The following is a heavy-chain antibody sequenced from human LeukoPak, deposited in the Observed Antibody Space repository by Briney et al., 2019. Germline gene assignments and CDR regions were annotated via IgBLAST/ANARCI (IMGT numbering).Heavy chain of an antibody. V-gene: IGHV3-21*01. D-gene: IGHD6-19*01. CDR3: ARDLGHSSGWEGGYYFDY. CDR1: GFTFSSYS. J-gene: IGHJ4*02. Sequence: GGSLRLSCAASGFTFSSYSMNWVRQAPGKGLEWVSSISSSSYIYYADSVKGRFTLSRDNAKISLYLQMNSLRAEDTAVYYCARDLGHSSGWEGGYYFDYWGQGTLVTVSS. CDR2: ISSSSYI.